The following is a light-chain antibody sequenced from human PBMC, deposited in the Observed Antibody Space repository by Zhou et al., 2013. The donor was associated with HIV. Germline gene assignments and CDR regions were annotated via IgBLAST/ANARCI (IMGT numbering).Light chain of an antibody. CDR2: SAS. V-gene: IGKV1-8*01. J-gene: IGKJ3*01. Sequence: AIRLTQSPSSVSASTGDTITISCRASHSISHYLAWFQQKPGKAPRILIYSASTLQTGVPSRFRGSGSATNFTLTISSLQPEDFATYFCQQSFIAPFTFGPGTKVDIK. CDR3: QQSFIAPFT. CDR1: HSISHY.